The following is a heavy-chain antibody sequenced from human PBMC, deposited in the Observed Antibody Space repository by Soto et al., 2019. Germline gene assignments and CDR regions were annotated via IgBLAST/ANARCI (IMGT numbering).Heavy chain of an antibody. CDR3: AAALVVVAATLDYYGMDV. CDR2: INPNSGGT. D-gene: IGHD2-15*01. V-gene: IGHV1-2*04. J-gene: IGHJ6*02. Sequence: ASVKVSCKASGYTFTGYYMHWVRQAPGQGLEWMGWINPNSGGTNYAQKFQGWVTMTRDTSISTAYMELSRLRSDDTAVYYCAAALVVVAATLDYYGMDVWGQGXTVTVYS. CDR1: GYTFTGYY.